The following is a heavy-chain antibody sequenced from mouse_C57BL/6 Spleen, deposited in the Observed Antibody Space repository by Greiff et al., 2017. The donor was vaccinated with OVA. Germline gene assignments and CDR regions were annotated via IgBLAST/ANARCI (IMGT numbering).Heavy chain of an antibody. J-gene: IGHJ2*01. D-gene: IGHD2-5*01. CDR1: GYTFTDYY. Sequence: EVQLQESGPVLVKPGASVKMSCKASGYTFTDYYMNWVKQSHGKSLEWIGVINPYNGGTSYNQKFKGKATLTVDKSSSTAYMELNSLTSEDSAVYYCARSDYSNFVFDYWGQGTTLTVSS. V-gene: IGHV1-19*01. CDR2: INPYNGGT. CDR3: ARSDYSNFVFDY.